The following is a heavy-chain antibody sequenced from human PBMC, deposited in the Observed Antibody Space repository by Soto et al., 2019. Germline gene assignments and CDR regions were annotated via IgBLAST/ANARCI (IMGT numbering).Heavy chain of an antibody. D-gene: IGHD6-13*01. CDR1: GGTFSSYR. J-gene: IGHJ4*02. Sequence: QVQLVQSGAEMRRPGSSVKVSCKASGGTFSSYRINWVRQAPGQGLEWVGGIVPIYRTADYAQKFQGRVTITPDESARTVYMGLRGLKSQDTAVYYCARDSGAKLSSSWGQGTLVTVSS. CDR3: ARDSGAKLSSS. V-gene: IGHV1-69*01. CDR2: IVPIYRTA.